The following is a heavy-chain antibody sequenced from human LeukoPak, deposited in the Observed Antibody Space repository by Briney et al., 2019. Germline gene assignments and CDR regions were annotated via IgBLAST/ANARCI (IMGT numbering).Heavy chain of an antibody. CDR3: AGSGWSFDAFDF. D-gene: IGHD6-19*01. Sequence: SETLSLTCTVSGGSISGYYWSWIRQPPGKGLEWIGYAHHSGTTNYSPSLKSRVTISVDTSKSRFSLRLSSLTAADTAVYFCAGSGWSFDAFDFWGQGTMVTVSS. J-gene: IGHJ3*01. CDR2: AHHSGTT. CDR1: GGSISGYY. V-gene: IGHV4-59*08.